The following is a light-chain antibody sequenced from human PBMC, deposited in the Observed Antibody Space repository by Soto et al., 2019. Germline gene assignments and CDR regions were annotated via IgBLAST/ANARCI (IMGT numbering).Light chain of an antibody. CDR1: QGISSY. CDR3: QQSYSFPRT. V-gene: IGKV1D-8*02. CDR2: AAF. J-gene: IGKJ1*01. Sequence: ICMTHSPSLLSASTLYRVTISFLMSQGISSYLAWYQQKPGKAPNLLIHAAFNLQSGVPSRFSGSGSGTDFTLTISSLQPEDFATYYCQQSYSFPRTFGQGTKVDIK.